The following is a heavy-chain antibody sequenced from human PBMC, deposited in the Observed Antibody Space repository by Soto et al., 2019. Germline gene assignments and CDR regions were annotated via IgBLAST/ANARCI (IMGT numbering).Heavy chain of an antibody. CDR2: ISSSGSTI. Sequence: GGSLRLSCAASGFTFSSYEMNWVRQAPGKGLEWVSYISSSGSTIYYADSVKGRFTISRDNAKNSLYLQMNSLRAEDTAVYYCARQQNDYYSSAVDYRGPWPLVTVSS. D-gene: IGHD3-22*01. V-gene: IGHV3-48*03. CDR3: ARQQNDYYSSAVDY. J-gene: IGHJ4*02. CDR1: GFTFSSYE.